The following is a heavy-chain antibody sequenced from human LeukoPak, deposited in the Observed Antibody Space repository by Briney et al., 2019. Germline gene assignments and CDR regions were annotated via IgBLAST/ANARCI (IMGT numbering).Heavy chain of an antibody. Sequence: SETLSLTCTVSGDSISSYFWSWIRQPPGKGPEWIGYIYYTGSTTYNPSLRSRLTISIDTSKNQCSLKLNSVTAADTAMYYCARLHPSNSGYSDYWGQGTLVTVSS. J-gene: IGHJ4*02. CDR3: ARLHPSNSGYSDY. CDR1: GDSISSYF. D-gene: IGHD5-12*01. CDR2: IYYTGST. V-gene: IGHV4-59*08.